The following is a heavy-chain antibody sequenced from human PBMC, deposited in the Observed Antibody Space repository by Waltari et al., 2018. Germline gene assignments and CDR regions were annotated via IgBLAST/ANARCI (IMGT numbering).Heavy chain of an antibody. V-gene: IGHV3-53*01. CDR2: IYSGGST. J-gene: IGHJ4*02. CDR3: ARGLIQLWVGSFDY. CDR1: GFTVSSNY. Sequence: EVQLVESGGGLIQPGGSLRLSCAASGFTVSSNYMSWVRQAPGKGLEWVSVIYSGGSTYYADSVKGRFTISRDNSKNTLYLQMNSLRAEDTAVYYCARGLIQLWVGSFDYWGQGTLVTVSS. D-gene: IGHD5-18*01.